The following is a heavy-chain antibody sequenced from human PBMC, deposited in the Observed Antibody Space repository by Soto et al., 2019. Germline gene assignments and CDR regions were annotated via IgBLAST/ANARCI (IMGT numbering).Heavy chain of an antibody. D-gene: IGHD3-22*01. Sequence: GGSLRLSCAASGFTFSSYGMHWVRQAPGKGLEWVAVIWYDGSNKYYADSVKGRFTISRDNSKNTLYLQMNSLRAEDTAVYYCARDRGSGGILGHFYYDSSGSLDYWGQGTLVTVSS. CDR2: IWYDGSNK. V-gene: IGHV3-33*01. J-gene: IGHJ4*02. CDR3: ARDRGSGGILGHFYYDSSGSLDY. CDR1: GFTFSSYG.